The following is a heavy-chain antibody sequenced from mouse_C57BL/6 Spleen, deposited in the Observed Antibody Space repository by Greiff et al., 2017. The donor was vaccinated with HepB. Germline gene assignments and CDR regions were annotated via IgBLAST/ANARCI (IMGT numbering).Heavy chain of an antibody. V-gene: IGHV5-4*01. J-gene: IGHJ1*03. CDR1: GFTFSSYA. D-gene: IGHD1-1*01. CDR2: ISDGGSYT. CDR3: ARGHYGSSPLWYFDV. Sequence: DVQLVESGGGLVKPGGSLKLSCAASGFTFSSYAMSWVRQTPEKRLEWVATISDGGSYTYYPDNVKGRFTISRDNAKNNLYLQMSHLKSEDTAMYYCARGHYGSSPLWYFDVWGTGTTVTVSS.